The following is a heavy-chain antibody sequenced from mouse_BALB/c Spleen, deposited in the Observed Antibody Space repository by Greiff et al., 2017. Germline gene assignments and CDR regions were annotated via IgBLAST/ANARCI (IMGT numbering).Heavy chain of an antibody. CDR2: IKPNNGGT. Sequence: EVQLQQSGPELVKPGASVKISCKTSGYTFTEYTMSWVKPSHGKSLEWIGGIKPNNGGTSYNQQFKGKATLTVDKSSSTAYMELRSLTSEDSAVYYCARSLYYYGSSDPDYWGQGTPLTVSS. J-gene: IGHJ2*01. CDR1: GYTFTEYT. CDR3: ARSLYYYGSSDPDY. D-gene: IGHD1-1*01. V-gene: IGHV1-18*01.